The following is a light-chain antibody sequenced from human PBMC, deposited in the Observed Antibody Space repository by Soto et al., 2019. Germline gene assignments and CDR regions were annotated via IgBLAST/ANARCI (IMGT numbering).Light chain of an antibody. CDR2: GAS. CDR3: QQYEASPPSYT. Sequence: EIVLTQSPGTLSLSPGERATLSCRASRSLTSSYLAWYQQKPGQAPRLLIYGASSRAAGIPDRFSGSGSGTDCTLTISRLEPEACAVYYCQQYEASPPSYTFGQGTKLEIK. CDR1: RSLTSSY. J-gene: IGKJ2*01. V-gene: IGKV3-20*01.